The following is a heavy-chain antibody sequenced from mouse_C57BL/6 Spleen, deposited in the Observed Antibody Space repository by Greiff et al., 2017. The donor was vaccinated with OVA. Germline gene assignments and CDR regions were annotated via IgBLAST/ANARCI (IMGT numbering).Heavy chain of an antibody. Sequence: VQLQQSGPELVKPGASVKMSCKASGYTFTDYNMHWVKQRHGKSLEWIGYINPNNGGTSYNQKFKGKATLTVNKSSSTAYMELRSLTSEDSAVYYCAGNYVGLDYWGQGTTLTVSS. CDR3: AGNYVGLDY. J-gene: IGHJ2*01. CDR1: GYTFTDYN. CDR2: INPNNGGT. V-gene: IGHV1-22*01. D-gene: IGHD1-1*01.